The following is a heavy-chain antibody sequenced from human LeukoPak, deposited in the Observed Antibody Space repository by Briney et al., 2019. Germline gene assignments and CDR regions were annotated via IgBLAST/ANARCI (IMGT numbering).Heavy chain of an antibody. J-gene: IGHJ5*02. CDR3: AKDTRGSTPRGFDP. D-gene: IGHD1-26*01. CDR2: ISAGGGSP. V-gene: IGHV3-23*01. Sequence: VVSLRLSCAASGFTFSTHGMHWVRQAPGKGLEWVSTISAGGGSPYYADSVKGRFTISRENSKDTLYLQTNSLSVEDTAIYYCAKDTRGSTPRGFDPWGQGTLVTVSS. CDR1: GFTFSTHG.